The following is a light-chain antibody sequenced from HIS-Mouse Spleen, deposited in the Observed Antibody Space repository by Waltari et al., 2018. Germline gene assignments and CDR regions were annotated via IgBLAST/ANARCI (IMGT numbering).Light chain of an antibody. CDR3: QVWDSSSDHVV. CDR1: NIGRKS. J-gene: IGLJ2*01. V-gene: IGLV3-21*03. CDR2: DDS. Sequence: SYVLTQPPSVSVAPGKPARIPCGGTNIGRKSVHWYQQKPGQAPVLVVQDDSDRPSGIPERFSGANSGNTATLTISRVEAGDEADYYCQVWDSSSDHVVFGGGTKLTVL.